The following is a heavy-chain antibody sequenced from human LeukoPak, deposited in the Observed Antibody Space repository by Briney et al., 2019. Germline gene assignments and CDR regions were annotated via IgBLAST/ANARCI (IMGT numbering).Heavy chain of an antibody. Sequence: SSETLSLTCAVYGGSFSGYYWSWIRQPPGKGLEWIGEINHSGSTNYNPSLKSRVTISVDTSKNQFSLKLSSVTAADTAVYYCARGDDSSGYYSWYFDLWGHGTLVTVSS. J-gene: IGHJ2*01. V-gene: IGHV4-34*01. CDR2: INHSGST. D-gene: IGHD3-22*01. CDR1: GGSFSGYY. CDR3: ARGDDSSGYYSWYFDL.